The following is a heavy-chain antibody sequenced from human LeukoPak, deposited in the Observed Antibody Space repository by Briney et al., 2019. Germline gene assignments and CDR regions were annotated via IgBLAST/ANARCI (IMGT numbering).Heavy chain of an antibody. CDR2: INPNSGGT. V-gene: IGHV1-2*02. J-gene: IGHJ5*02. D-gene: IGHD2-2*01. CDR1: GYTFTGYY. CDR3: ARDLAVSIVVVPAATHLNWFDP. Sequence: ASVNVSCKASGYTFTGYYMHWVRQAPGQGLEWMGWINPNSGGTNYAQKFQGRVTMTRDTSISTAYMELSRLRSDDTAVYYCARDLAVSIVVVPAATHLNWFDPWGQGTLVTVSS.